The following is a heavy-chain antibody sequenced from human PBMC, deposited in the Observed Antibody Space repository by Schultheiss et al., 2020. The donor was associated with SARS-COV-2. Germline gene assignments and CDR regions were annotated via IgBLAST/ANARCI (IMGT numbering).Heavy chain of an antibody. CDR2: IKSKTDGGTT. V-gene: IGHV3-15*01. CDR3: ARVHRTKMATISYFDY. J-gene: IGHJ4*02. D-gene: IGHD5-24*01. CDR1: GFTFSGSA. Sequence: GGSLRLSCAASGFTFSGSAMHWVRQASGKGLEWVGRIKSKTDGGTTDYAAPVKGRFTISRDDSKNTLYLQMNSLRAEDTAVYYCARVHRTKMATISYFDYWGQGTLVTVSS.